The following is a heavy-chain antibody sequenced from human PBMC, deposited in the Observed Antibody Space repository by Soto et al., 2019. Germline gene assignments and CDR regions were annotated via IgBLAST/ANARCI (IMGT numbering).Heavy chain of an antibody. Sequence: EVQLVQSGAEVKKPGESLKISCKGSGYSFTSYWIGWVRQMPGKGLEWMGIIYPGDSDTRYSPSFQGQVTISADKSISTAYLQWSSLKASDTAMYYCARSSRTLYGVVVPAGPYGMDVWGQGTTVTVSS. CDR3: ARSSRTLYGVVVPAGPYGMDV. D-gene: IGHD2-2*01. V-gene: IGHV5-51*03. J-gene: IGHJ6*02. CDR1: GYSFTSYW. CDR2: IYPGDSDT.